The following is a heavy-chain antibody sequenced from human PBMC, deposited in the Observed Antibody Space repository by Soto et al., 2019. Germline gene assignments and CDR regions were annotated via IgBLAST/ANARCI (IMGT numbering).Heavy chain of an antibody. CDR3: TRETREGYSYAYYFDY. CDR2: VNHSGST. Sequence: QVPLQQSGAALLKPSETLSLTCAVYGGSFSGYYWSWIRPPPGKGLEWIGEVNHSGSTNYNPSLKILVTIAVDTSNNQFSLKLSSVTAADTAVYYCTRETREGYSYAYYFDYWGQGTLGTVSS. V-gene: IGHV4-34*01. CDR1: GGSFSGYY. J-gene: IGHJ4*02. D-gene: IGHD5-18*01.